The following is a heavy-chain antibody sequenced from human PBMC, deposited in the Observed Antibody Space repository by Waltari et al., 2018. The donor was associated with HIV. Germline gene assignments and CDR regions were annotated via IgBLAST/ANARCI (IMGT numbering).Heavy chain of an antibody. CDR1: GGSISSGSYY. J-gene: IGHJ3*02. CDR2: IYTSGST. Sequence: QVQLQESGPGLVKPSQTLSLTCTVSGGSISSGSYYWSWIRQPAGKGLEWIGRIYTSGSTNYTPSLKGRVTISVDTSKNQFSLKLSSVTAADTAVYYCARDRNYYYDSSGYFFNAFDIWGQGTMVTVSS. D-gene: IGHD3-22*01. V-gene: IGHV4-61*02. CDR3: ARDRNYYYDSSGYFFNAFDI.